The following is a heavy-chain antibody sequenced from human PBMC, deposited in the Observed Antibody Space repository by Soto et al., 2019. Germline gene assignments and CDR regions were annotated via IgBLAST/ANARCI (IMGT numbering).Heavy chain of an antibody. D-gene: IGHD2-8*02. V-gene: IGHV1-69*12. CDR1: GGTFSSYA. CDR3: ATHWTGVPRYDYGMDV. CDR2: IIPIFGTA. Sequence: QVQLVQSGAEVKKPASSVKVSCKASGGTFSSYAISWVRQAPGQGLEWMGGIIPIFGTADYAQKFQGRVTITADESTSTAYMERCSLRSEDTAVYYCATHWTGVPRYDYGMDVWGQGTTVTVSS. J-gene: IGHJ6*02.